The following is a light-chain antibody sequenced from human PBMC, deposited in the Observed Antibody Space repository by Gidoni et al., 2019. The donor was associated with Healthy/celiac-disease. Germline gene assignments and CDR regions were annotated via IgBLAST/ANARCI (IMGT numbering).Light chain of an antibody. Sequence: EIVLTQSPATLSLSPGERATLSCRASQSVSSYLAWYQQKPGQAPRLLIYDASNRATGIPARFSGSGSGTDFTLTISSREPEDFAVYYCQQRSNWPATFXGXTKVEIK. J-gene: IGKJ4*01. CDR2: DAS. CDR1: QSVSSY. CDR3: QQRSNWPAT. V-gene: IGKV3-11*01.